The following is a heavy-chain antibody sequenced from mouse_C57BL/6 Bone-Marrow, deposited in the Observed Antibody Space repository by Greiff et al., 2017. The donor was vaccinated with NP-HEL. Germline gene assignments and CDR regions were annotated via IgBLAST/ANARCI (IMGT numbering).Heavy chain of an antibody. D-gene: IGHD1-1*01. V-gene: IGHV1-69*01. CDR2: IDPSDSYT. Sequence: QVQLQQPGAELVMPGASVKLSCKASGYTFTSYWMHWVKQRPGQGLEWIGEIDPSDSYTNYNQKFKGKSTLTVDKSSSTAYMQLSSLTSEDSAVYYCARRGYYGSSYAHWYFDVWGTGTTVTVSS. CDR1: GYTFTSYW. J-gene: IGHJ1*03. CDR3: ARRGYYGSSYAHWYFDV.